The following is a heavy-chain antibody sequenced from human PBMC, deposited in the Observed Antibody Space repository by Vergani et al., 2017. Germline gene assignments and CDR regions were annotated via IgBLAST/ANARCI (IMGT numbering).Heavy chain of an antibody. V-gene: IGHV5-51*03. J-gene: IGHJ5*02. CDR2: IYPGDSDT. CDR1: GYSFTSYW. CDR3: ARGFPSDSSGYYFLSWFDP. Sequence: EVQLVQSGAEVKKPGESLKISCKGSGYSFTSYWIGWVRQMPGKGLEWMGIIYPGDSDTRYSPSFQGQVTISADKSISTAYLQWSSLKASDTAMYYCARGFPSDSSGYYFLSWFDPWGQGTLVTVSS. D-gene: IGHD3-22*01.